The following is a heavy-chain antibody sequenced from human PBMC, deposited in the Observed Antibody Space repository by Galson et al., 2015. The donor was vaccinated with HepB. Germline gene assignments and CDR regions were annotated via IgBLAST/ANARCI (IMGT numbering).Heavy chain of an antibody. Sequence: QSGAEVKKPGESLRISCKGSGYSFTSYWISWVRQMPGKGLEWMGRIDPSDSYTNYSPSFQGHVTISADKSISTAYLQWSSLKASDTAMYYCARSGGELYCSSTSCYASYYYYGMDVWGQGTTVTVSS. V-gene: IGHV5-10-1*01. J-gene: IGHJ6*02. CDR3: ARSGGELYCSSTSCYASYYYYGMDV. CDR2: IDPSDSYT. D-gene: IGHD2-2*01. CDR1: GYSFTSYW.